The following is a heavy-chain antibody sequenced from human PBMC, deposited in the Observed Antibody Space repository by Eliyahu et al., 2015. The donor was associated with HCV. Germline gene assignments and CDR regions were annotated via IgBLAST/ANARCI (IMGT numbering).Heavy chain of an antibody. D-gene: IGHD2-2*01. V-gene: IGHV3-48*03. CDR2: ISTTGNSVI. Sequence: EVQLVESGGGLLQPGGSLXLSCAAXGFPFSTYEMTWVXQAPGKGLEWVSYISTTGNSVIYYADSVKGRFTISRDDAKNSLYLQMNSLRAEDTAVYYCVRDPCSSTSCHGPDTFDIWGQGTMVTVSS. CDR1: GFPFSTYE. CDR3: VRDPCSSTSCHGPDTFDI. J-gene: IGHJ3*02.